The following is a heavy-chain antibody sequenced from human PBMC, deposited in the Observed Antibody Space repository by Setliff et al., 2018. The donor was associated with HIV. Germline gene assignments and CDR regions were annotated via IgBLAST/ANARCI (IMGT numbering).Heavy chain of an antibody. CDR3: TTDPAARYSSSWRDY. J-gene: IGHJ4*02. V-gene: IGHV3-15*01. Sequence: GGSLRLSCAASGFTFSNAWMSWVRQAPGKGLEWVGRIKSKTDGGTTDYAAPVKGRFTISRDDSKNTLYLQMNSLKTEDTAVYYCTTDPAARYSSSWRDYWGQGTTVTVSS. CDR2: IKSKTDGGTT. CDR1: GFTFSNAW. D-gene: IGHD6-13*01.